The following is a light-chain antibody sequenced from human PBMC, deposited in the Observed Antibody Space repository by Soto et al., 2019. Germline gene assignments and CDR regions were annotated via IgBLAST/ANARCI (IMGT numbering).Light chain of an antibody. CDR3: QQYHTDWT. CDR2: AAS. CDR1: ESIDNW. V-gene: IGKV1-5*01. Sequence: DIQMTQSPSTLSASVGDAFTITFRASESIDNWLAWYQQKPGKAPKLLIFAASTLVRGVPSRFSGRGSGTEFTLTISSLQADDYATFYCQQYHTDWTFGQGTKV. J-gene: IGKJ1*01.